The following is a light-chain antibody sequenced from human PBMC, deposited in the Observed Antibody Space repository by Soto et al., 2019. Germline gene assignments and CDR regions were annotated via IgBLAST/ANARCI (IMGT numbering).Light chain of an antibody. V-gene: IGKV1-9*01. CDR1: QGISSY. J-gene: IGKJ2*01. Sequence: DIQLTQYPSFLSASVGDRVTITCRASQGISSYLAWYQQKPGKAPKLLIYAASTLQSGVPSRFSGSGSGTEFTLTISSLQPEDFETYYGQQLNSYPYTFGQGTKLESK. CDR2: AAS. CDR3: QQLNSYPYT.